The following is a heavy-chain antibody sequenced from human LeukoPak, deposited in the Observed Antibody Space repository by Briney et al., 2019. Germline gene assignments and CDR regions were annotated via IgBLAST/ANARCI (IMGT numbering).Heavy chain of an antibody. Sequence: SETLSLTCTVSGGSISSYYWSWIRQPPGKGLEWIGYIYYSGSTNYNPSLKSRVTISVDTSKNQFSLKLSSVTAADTAVYYCAREERGVIISGYFDYWGQGTLVTVSS. J-gene: IGHJ4*02. V-gene: IGHV4-59*01. CDR1: GGSISSYY. CDR3: AREERGVIISGYFDY. D-gene: IGHD3-10*01. CDR2: IYYSGST.